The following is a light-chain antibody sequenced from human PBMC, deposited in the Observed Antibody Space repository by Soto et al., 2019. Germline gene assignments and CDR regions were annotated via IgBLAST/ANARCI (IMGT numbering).Light chain of an antibody. CDR1: QSVHNF. CDR3: QQRSDWPPIT. Sequence: DIVLTQSPATLSLSPRDRSALSCKASQSVHNFLAWYQKKPGQAPRLLIYGASTRAAGIPARFSGSGSGTDLTLTISSLETEDFAVYYCQQRSDWPPITFGQGTRLEIK. J-gene: IGKJ5*01. CDR2: GAS. V-gene: IGKV3-11*01.